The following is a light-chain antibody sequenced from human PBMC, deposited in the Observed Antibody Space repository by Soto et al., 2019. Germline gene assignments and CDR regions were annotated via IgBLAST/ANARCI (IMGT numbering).Light chain of an antibody. CDR3: QQDNTYPWT. J-gene: IGKJ1*01. Sequence: DTKITQSPSTLSAYVGDRVTITCRSSQSISVYLAWYQQKPGKAPKLLIYDASSLESGVPSRFSGSASGTEFTLTISSLQPDDFATYYCQQDNTYPWTFGQGTKV. CDR2: DAS. CDR1: QSISVY. V-gene: IGKV1-5*01.